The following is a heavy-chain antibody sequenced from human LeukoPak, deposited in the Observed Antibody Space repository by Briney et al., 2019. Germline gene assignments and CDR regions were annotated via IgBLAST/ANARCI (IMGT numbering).Heavy chain of an antibody. CDR2: IYYSGST. V-gene: IGHV4-59*12. Sequence: SETLSLTCTVSGGSISSYYWSWLRQPPGKGLEWIGSIYYSGSTYYNPSLKSRVTISVDTSKNQFSLKLSSVTAADTAVYYCAREIQLWRPFYSYYYYMDVWGKGTTVTVSS. D-gene: IGHD5-18*01. CDR1: GGSISSYY. J-gene: IGHJ6*03. CDR3: AREIQLWRPFYSYYYYMDV.